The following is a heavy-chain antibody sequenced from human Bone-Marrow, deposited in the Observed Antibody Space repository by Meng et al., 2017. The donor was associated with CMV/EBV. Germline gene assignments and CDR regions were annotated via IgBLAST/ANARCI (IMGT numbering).Heavy chain of an antibody. J-gene: IGHJ4*02. CDR1: GFTFRDYA. Sequence: GESLKISCAGSGFTFRDYAMSWVRQAPGKGLEWVGFIRSKVYGGTTEYAASVKGRFTISRDDSKSTAYLEMNSLKTEDTAVYYCGMDFRTGHPDFWGQGTLVTVSS. CDR3: GMDFRTGHPDF. D-gene: IGHD3/OR15-3a*01. CDR2: IRSKVYGGTT. V-gene: IGHV3-49*04.